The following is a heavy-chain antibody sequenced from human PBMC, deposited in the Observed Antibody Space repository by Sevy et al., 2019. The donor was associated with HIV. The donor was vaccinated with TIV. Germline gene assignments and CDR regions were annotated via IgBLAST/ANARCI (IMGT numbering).Heavy chain of an antibody. CDR2: ISAYNGNT. CDR1: GYTFTSYG. Sequence: ASVKVSCKASGYTFTSYGISWVRQAPGQGLEWMGWISAYNGNTNYAQKLQGRVTMTTDTSTSTAYMELRSLRSDDTAVYYWARDREEAVTIFGVVILEYGMDVWGQGTTVTVSS. V-gene: IGHV1-18*01. CDR3: ARDREEAVTIFGVVILEYGMDV. J-gene: IGHJ6*02. D-gene: IGHD3-3*01.